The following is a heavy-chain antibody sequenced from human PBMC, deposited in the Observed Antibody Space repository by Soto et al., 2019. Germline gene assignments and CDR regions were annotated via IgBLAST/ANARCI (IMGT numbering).Heavy chain of an antibody. CDR1: GGSARHSSYF. CDR3: SRGPRMDY. Sequence: SETLSLTCAVSGGSARHSSYFWGWIRQPPGKGLEWIASVYYSGTPYYNPSLKSRVTISIATSKTQVSLNLNSLKTEDTAVYYCSRGPRMDYWGQGTLVTVSS. CDR2: VYYSGTP. V-gene: IGHV4-39*07. J-gene: IGHJ4*02.